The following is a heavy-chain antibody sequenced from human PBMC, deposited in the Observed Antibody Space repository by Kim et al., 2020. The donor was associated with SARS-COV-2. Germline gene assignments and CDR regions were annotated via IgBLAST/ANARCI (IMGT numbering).Heavy chain of an antibody. CDR1: GGTFSSYA. CDR2: IIPIFGTA. Sequence: SVKVSCKASGGTFSSYAISWVRQAPGQGLEWMGGIIPIFGTANYAQKFQGRVTITADESTSTAYMELSSLRSEDTAVYYCARGITMIVVPPPPAYYYGMDVWGQGTTVTVSS. CDR3: ARGITMIVVPPPPAYYYGMDV. D-gene: IGHD3-22*01. J-gene: IGHJ6*02. V-gene: IGHV1-69*13.